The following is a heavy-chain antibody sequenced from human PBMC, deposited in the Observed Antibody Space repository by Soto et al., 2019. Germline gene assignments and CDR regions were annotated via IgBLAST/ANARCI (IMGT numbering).Heavy chain of an antibody. CDR2: ISAAGDP. CDR1: GFTFRNYD. J-gene: IGHJ6*02. CDR3: ARPDRDFYGVDV. V-gene: IGHV3-13*05. Sequence: EVQLVESGGGLVQPGGSLRLSCEASGFTFRNYDMHWVRQGTGKGLEWVSGISAAGDPDYADSVEGRFTISTEDAQNSFFLQMNSLRVGHTAVYYCARPDRDFYGVDVWGQGTTVIVSS.